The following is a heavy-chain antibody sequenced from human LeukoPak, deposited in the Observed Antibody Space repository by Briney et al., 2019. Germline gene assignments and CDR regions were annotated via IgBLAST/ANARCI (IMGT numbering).Heavy chain of an antibody. CDR3: ARGSGSYTFDY. V-gene: IGHV1-69*05. J-gene: IGHJ4*02. D-gene: IGHD1-26*01. Sequence: AASVKVSCKASGGTFSGYAISWVRQAPGQGLEWMGGIIPIFGTANYAQKFQGRVTITTDESTSTAYMELSSLRSEDTAVYYCARGSGSYTFDYWGQGTLVTVSS. CDR2: IIPIFGTA. CDR1: GGTFSGYA.